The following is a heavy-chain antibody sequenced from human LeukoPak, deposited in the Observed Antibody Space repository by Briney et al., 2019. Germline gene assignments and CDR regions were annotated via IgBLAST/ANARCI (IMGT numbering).Heavy chain of an antibody. J-gene: IGHJ4*02. CDR2: IVGSGVTT. CDR3: AKEAAAAFFDY. D-gene: IGHD6-13*01. Sequence: PGGTLRLSCVASGFTFSNYGMNWVRQAPGKGLEWVSGIVGSGVTTYYADSVKGRFSISRDNSKNTVYLQMNSLRAEDTAVYYCAKEAAAAFFDYWGQGTLVTVSS. V-gene: IGHV3-23*01. CDR1: GFTFSNYG.